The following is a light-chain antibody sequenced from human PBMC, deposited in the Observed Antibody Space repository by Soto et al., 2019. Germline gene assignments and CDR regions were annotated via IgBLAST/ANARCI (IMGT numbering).Light chain of an antibody. Sequence: DIQLTQSPSSLSASVGDSVTITFRASQGINNYLAWYQQKPGKVPVLLIYSASTLKSGVPSRFSGSGSGTDLTITISRLQPEDFASYYCQQNFNTPITFGQGTRLEIK. CDR1: QGINNY. V-gene: IGKV1-27*01. J-gene: IGKJ5*01. CDR2: SAS. CDR3: QQNFNTPIT.